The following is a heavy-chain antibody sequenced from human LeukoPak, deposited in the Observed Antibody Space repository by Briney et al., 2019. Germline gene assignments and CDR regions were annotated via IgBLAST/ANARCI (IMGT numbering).Heavy chain of an antibody. J-gene: IGHJ4*02. CDR1: GYSFNNYL. CDR3: AKETYLDFSTFYFDS. V-gene: IGHV3-48*02. D-gene: IGHD3-3*01. Sequence: GGSLRLACVASGYSFNNYLMNWVRQAPGKGLEWVAYSGGSPSITYYADSVKGRFTISRDNARNSVYLQMSSLRDEDTAVYYCAKETYLDFSTFYFDSWGQGSLVTVSS. CDR2: SGGSPSIT.